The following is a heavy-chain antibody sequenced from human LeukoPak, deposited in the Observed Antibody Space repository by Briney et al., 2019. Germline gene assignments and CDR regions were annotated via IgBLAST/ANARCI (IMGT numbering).Heavy chain of an antibody. D-gene: IGHD3-10*01. V-gene: IGHV4-34*01. Sequence: PSETLSLTCAVYGGSFSGYYWSWIRQPPGKGLEWIGEINHSGSTNYNPSLKSRVTISVDTSKSQFSLKLSSVTAADTAVYYCARHRYGSGHMDVWGKGTTVTISS. CDR2: INHSGST. J-gene: IGHJ6*03. CDR1: GGSFSGYY. CDR3: ARHRYGSGHMDV.